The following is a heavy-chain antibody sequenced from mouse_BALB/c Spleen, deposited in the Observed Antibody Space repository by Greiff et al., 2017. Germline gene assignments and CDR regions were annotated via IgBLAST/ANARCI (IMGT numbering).Heavy chain of an antibody. Sequence: EVQLVESGGGLVQPGGSRKLSCAASGFTFSSFGMHWVRQAPEKGLEWVAYINSGSSTIYYADTVKGRFTISRDNPKNTLFLQMTSLRSEDTAMYYCARGGNYAPYAMDYWGQGTSVTVSS. J-gene: IGHJ4*01. CDR1: GFTFSSFG. CDR2: INSGSSTI. V-gene: IGHV5-17*02. CDR3: ARGGNYAPYAMDY. D-gene: IGHD2-1*01.